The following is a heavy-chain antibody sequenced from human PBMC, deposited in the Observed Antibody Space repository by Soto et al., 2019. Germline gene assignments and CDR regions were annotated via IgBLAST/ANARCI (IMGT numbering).Heavy chain of an antibody. D-gene: IGHD6-13*01. CDR3: ASVLGSSSWIAAADAFDI. CDR1: GYTFTSYG. V-gene: IGHV1-18*04. Sequence: QVQLVQSGAEVKKPGASVKVSCKASGYTFTSYGISWVRQAPGQGLEWMGWISGYNGNTNYAQKLQGRVTMTTDTSTSTDYMELRRLRSDDTAVYYCASVLGSSSWIAAADAFDIWGQGTMVTVSS. CDR2: ISGYNGNT. J-gene: IGHJ3*02.